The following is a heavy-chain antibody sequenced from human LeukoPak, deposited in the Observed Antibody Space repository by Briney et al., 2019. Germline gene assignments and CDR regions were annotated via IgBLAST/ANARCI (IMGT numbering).Heavy chain of an antibody. Sequence: GGSLRLSCAASGFTFDDYAMHWVRQAPGKGLEWVSGISWNSGSIGYADSVKGRFTISRDNAKNSLYLQMNSLRAEDTALYYCAKDLEGVGATGNFDYWGQGTLVTVSS. D-gene: IGHD1-26*01. CDR1: GFTFDDYA. CDR2: ISWNSGSI. V-gene: IGHV3-9*01. J-gene: IGHJ4*02. CDR3: AKDLEGVGATGNFDY.